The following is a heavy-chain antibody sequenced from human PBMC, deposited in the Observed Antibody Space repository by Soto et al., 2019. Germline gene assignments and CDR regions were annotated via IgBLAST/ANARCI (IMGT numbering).Heavy chain of an antibody. Sequence: QEQLVQSGAEVKEPGASVKVSCKASAYTFTAYYVHWVRQAPGQGPVWMGLINPKSGGTKYAQKFEGRVTMTRDTSISTAYTALSRLSSDDTAVYYCARDKPREFGVVISNIMDVWGQGTTVIVSS. D-gene: IGHD3-3*01. J-gene: IGHJ6*02. CDR3: ARDKPREFGVVISNIMDV. CDR2: INPKSGGT. CDR1: AYTFTAYY. V-gene: IGHV1-2*02.